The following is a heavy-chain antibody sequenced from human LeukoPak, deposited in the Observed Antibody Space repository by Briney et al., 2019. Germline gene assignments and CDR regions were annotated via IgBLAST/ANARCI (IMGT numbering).Heavy chain of an antibody. V-gene: IGHV4-59*11. J-gene: IGHJ5*02. CDR1: GGSINSHY. Sequence: SETLSLTCPVSGGSINSHYWSWIRQPPGKGLEWIGYIYYSGSTNSNPSLKSRVTMSVDTSKNQFSLKLTSVTAADTAVYYCARDRDTIWAATGAVGFDPWGQGTLVTVSS. CDR2: IYYSGST. CDR3: ARDRDTIWAATGAVGFDP. D-gene: IGHD7-27*01.